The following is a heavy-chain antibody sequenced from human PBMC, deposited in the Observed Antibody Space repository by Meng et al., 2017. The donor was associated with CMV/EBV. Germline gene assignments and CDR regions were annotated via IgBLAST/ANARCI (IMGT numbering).Heavy chain of an antibody. J-gene: IGHJ4*02. Sequence: SVKVSCKASGGTFSSYAISWVRQAPGQGLEWMGGIIPILGIANYAQKFQGRVTITADKSTSTAYMELSSLRSEDTAVYYCARGPTIFGVVTSFDYWGQGTLVIVSS. V-gene: IGHV1-69*10. CDR2: IIPILGIA. D-gene: IGHD3-3*01. CDR3: ARGPTIFGVVTSFDY. CDR1: GGTFSSYA.